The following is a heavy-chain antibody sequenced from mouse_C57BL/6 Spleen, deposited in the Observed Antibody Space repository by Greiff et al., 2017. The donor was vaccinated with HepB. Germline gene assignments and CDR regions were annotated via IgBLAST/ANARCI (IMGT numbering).Heavy chain of an antibody. V-gene: IGHV1-59*01. CDR1: GYTFTSYW. D-gene: IGHD1-1*02. CDR2: IDPSDSYT. CDR3: ARGYGSCGDY. Sequence: QVQLQQPGAELVRPGTSVKLSCKASGYTFTSYWMHWVKQRPGQGLEWIGVIDPSDSYTNYNQKFKGKATLTVDTSSSTAYMQRSSLTSEDSAVYDCARGYGSCGDYWGQGTPLTVSS. J-gene: IGHJ2*01.